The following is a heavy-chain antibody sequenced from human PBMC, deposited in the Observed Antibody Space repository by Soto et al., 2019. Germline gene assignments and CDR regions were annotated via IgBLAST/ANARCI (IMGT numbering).Heavy chain of an antibody. CDR1: GLYFIGYY. Sequence: PSQTLSLTSTVYGLYFIGYYWSWIRQPPGKGLEWIGEINHSGSTNYNPSLKSRVTISVDTSKNQFSLKLSSVTAADTAVYYCAREIAVAGTMGSTQGLYNWFDPWGQGTLVTVSS. V-gene: IGHV4-34*01. J-gene: IGHJ5*02. CDR3: AREIAVAGTMGSTQGLYNWFDP. D-gene: IGHD6-19*01. CDR2: INHSGST.